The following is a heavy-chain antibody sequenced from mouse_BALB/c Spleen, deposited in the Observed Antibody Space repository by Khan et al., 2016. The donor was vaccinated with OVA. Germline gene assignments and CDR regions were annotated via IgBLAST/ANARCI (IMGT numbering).Heavy chain of an antibody. D-gene: IGHD1-1*01. CDR2: ISYSGST. J-gene: IGHJ2*01. CDR3: ASGRLLLRYPDYFDY. Sequence: EVQLVESGPGLLKPSQSLSLTCTVTGYSITSDYAWNWIRQFPGNQLEWMAYISYSGSTTYSPSLRSRISITRDTSKNPFFLQLNSVTTEDTATDYGASGRLLLRYPDYFDYWGQGTTLTVSS. V-gene: IGHV3-2*02. CDR1: GYSITSDYA.